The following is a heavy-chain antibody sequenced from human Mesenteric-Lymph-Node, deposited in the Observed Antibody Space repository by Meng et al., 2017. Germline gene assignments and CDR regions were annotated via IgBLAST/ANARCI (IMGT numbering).Heavy chain of an antibody. Sequence: VAFRGGLVRVCGSLRLACATSACTFSDYYMSWIRQPRCRWRGWIASIRPTVGSLYYADSVKGRYSISRYNANSSLSLQMNSLRVEDTAVYYCARDHCFLNWFDPWGQGTLVTVSS. J-gene: IGHJ5*02. CDR1: ACTFSDYY. CDR2: IRPTVGSL. CDR3: ARDHCFLNWFDP. V-gene: IGHV3-11*04. D-gene: IGHD2/OR15-2a*01.